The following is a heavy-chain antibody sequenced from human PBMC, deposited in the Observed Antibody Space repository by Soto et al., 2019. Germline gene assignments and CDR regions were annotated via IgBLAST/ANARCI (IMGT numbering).Heavy chain of an antibody. Sequence: EVQVVESGGGLVQPGGSLRLSCAASGFSVTNNYMNWVRQAPGKGLEWVSIIDIGGNTYYADSVKDRFTISRDNSMNTLYLNRASQRGEDTAVYYWARGRGRTGDLGREHHFDYWGQGTLVIVSP. CDR2: IDIGGNT. CDR3: ARGRGRTGDLGREHHFDY. D-gene: IGHD2-21*01. V-gene: IGHV3-66*01. CDR1: GFSVTNNY. J-gene: IGHJ4*02.